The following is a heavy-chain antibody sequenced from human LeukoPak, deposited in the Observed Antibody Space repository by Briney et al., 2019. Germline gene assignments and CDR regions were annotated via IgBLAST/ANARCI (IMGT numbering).Heavy chain of an antibody. CDR2: INSDGSST. D-gene: IGHD6-19*01. Sequence: GGSLRLSCAASGFTFSSYWMHWVRQAPGKGLVWVSRINSDGSSTSYADSVKGRFTISRDNAKNTLYLQMNSLRAEDTAVYYCASEVFSIAVAGTAVWGDYWGQGTLVTVSS. CDR3: ASEVFSIAVAGTAVWGDY. J-gene: IGHJ4*02. CDR1: GFTFSSYW. V-gene: IGHV3-74*01.